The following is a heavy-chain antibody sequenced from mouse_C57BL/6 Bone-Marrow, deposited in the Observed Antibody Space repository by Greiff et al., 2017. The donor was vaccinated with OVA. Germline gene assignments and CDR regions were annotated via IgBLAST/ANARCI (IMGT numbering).Heavy chain of an antibody. CDR3: ARGITTVVAADYAMDY. Sequence: VKLMESGAELARPGASVKLSCKASGYTFTSYGISWVKQRTGQGLEWIGEIYPRSGNTYYNEKFKGKATLTADKSSSTAYMELRSLTSEDSAVYFCARGITTVVAADYAMDYWGQGTSVTVSS. CDR2: IYPRSGNT. D-gene: IGHD1-1*01. J-gene: IGHJ4*01. V-gene: IGHV1-81*01. CDR1: GYTFTSYG.